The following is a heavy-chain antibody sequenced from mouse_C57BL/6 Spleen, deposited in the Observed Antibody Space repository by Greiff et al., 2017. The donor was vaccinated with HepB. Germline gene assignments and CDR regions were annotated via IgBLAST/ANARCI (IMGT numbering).Heavy chain of an antibody. J-gene: IGHJ3*01. V-gene: IGHV1-61*01. CDR1: GYTFTSYW. CDR3: ESRSNYLSRFDY. CDR2: IDPSDSET. D-gene: IGHD2-5*01. Sequence: VQLQQPGAELVRPGSSVKLSCKASGYTFTSYWMDWVKQRPGQGLEWIGNIDPSDSETHYNQKFKDKATLTVDKSSSIAYMQLSSLTSEASAVYYCESRSNYLSRFDYWGQGTLVTVSA.